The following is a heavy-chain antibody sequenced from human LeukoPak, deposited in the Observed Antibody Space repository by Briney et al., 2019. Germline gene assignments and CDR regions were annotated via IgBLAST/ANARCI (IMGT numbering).Heavy chain of an antibody. CDR1: GFTFSNYW. D-gene: IGHD3-3*02. CDR3: ARSTHFSSDY. J-gene: IGHJ4*02. CDR2: IKEDGSEK. V-gene: IGHV3-7*05. Sequence: GGSLRLSCAGSGFTFSNYWMSWVRQAPGKGLEWVAHIKEDGSEKLYVDSVRGRFTISRDNAKNSLYLQMNSLRAEDTAVYYCARSTHFSSDYWGQGTRVTVSS.